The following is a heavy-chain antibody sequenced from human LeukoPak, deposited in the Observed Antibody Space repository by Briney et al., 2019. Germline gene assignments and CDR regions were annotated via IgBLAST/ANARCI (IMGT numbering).Heavy chain of an antibody. D-gene: IGHD5-24*01. CDR2: INPNSGGA. Sequence: ASVKVSCKASGYTFTGYYMHWVRQAPGQGLEWMGWINPNSGGANYAQKFQGRVTMTRDTSISAVYMELSRLRSDDTAVYYCARDGTGVYNLVQYWGQGTLVTVSS. V-gene: IGHV1-2*02. CDR3: ARDGTGVYNLVQY. J-gene: IGHJ4*02. CDR1: GYTFTGYY.